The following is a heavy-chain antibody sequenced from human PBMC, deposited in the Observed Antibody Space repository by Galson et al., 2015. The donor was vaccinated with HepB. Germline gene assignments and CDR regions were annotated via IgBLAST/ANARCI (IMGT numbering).Heavy chain of an antibody. J-gene: IGHJ4*02. V-gene: IGHV1-8*01. CDR1: GYTFINYD. CDR2: MNPNSGNT. Sequence: SVKVSCKASGYTFINYDINWVRQAPGEGLEWMGWMNPNSGNTGYAQKFQGRVTMTRNTSIRTAFMELSSLRSEDTAVYFCARVTVGATIYDFWGQGTLVTVSS. CDR3: ARVTVGATIYDF. D-gene: IGHD1-26*01.